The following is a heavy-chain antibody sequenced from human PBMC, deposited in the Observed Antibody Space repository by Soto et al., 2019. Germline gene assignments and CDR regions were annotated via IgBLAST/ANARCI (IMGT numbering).Heavy chain of an antibody. Sequence: SQTLSLTCAISGDSVSSNSAAWNWIRQSPSRGLEWLGRTYYRSKWYNDYAVSVKSRITINPDTSKNQFSLQLNSVTPEDTAVYYCAREDIVVVPAAMGIAAAGTTYYYYYGMDV. J-gene: IGHJ6*01. CDR1: GDSVSSNSAA. CDR3: AREDIVVVPAAMGIAAAGTTYYYYYGMDV. V-gene: IGHV6-1*01. CDR2: TYYRSKWYN. D-gene: IGHD2-2*01.